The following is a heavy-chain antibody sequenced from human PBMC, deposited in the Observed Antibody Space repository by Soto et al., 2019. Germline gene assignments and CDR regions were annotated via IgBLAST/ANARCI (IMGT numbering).Heavy chain of an antibody. Sequence: QVQLVQSGAEVKKPGASVKVSCKASGYTFTSYGISWVRQAPGQGLEWMGWISAYNGNTNYAQKLQGRVTMTTDTATSTAYMERRSLRSDDTAVYYCASDESRGYSYGSPDWGQGTLVTVSS. CDR1: GYTFTSYG. V-gene: IGHV1-18*01. CDR3: ASDESRGYSYGSPD. CDR2: ISAYNGNT. J-gene: IGHJ4*02. D-gene: IGHD5-18*01.